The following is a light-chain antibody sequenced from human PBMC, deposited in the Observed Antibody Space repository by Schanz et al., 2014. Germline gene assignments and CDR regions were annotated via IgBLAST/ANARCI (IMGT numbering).Light chain of an antibody. Sequence: EIVLTQSPGTLSLSPGERATLSCRASQSVYANFLAWYQQKPGQAPRLLIYAASSRATGIPDRFSARGSGTDFTLTISSLEPEDSAVYYCQHRSNLGGTFGQGTKLEI. CDR2: AAS. CDR1: QSVYANF. V-gene: IGKV3D-20*02. J-gene: IGKJ2*02. CDR3: QHRSNLGGT.